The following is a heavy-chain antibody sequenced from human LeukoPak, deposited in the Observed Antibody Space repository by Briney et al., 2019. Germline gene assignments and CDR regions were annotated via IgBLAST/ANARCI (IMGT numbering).Heavy chain of an antibody. CDR1: GFTFSDYY. D-gene: IGHD2-15*01. CDR2: ISSSSSYT. J-gene: IGHJ4*02. V-gene: IGHV3-11*06. Sequence: GGSLRLSCAASGFTFSDYYMSWIRQAPGKGLEWVPYISSSSSYTNYADSVKGRFTISRDNAKNSLYLQMNSLRAEDTAVYYCVVVVVAATNWGQGTLVTVSS. CDR3: VVVVVAATN.